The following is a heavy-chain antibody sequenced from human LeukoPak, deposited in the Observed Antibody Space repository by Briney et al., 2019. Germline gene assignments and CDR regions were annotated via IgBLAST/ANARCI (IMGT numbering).Heavy chain of an antibody. CDR2: INSDGSST. Sequence: GGSLRLSCAASGFTFSSYWMHWVRQAPGKGLVWVSRINSDGSSTSYADSVKGRFTISRDNAKNTLYLQMNSLRAEDTAVYYCAGVNAYCGGDCDYYYGMDVWGQGTTVTVSS. D-gene: IGHD2-21*02. J-gene: IGHJ6*02. V-gene: IGHV3-74*01. CDR1: GFTFSSYW. CDR3: AGVNAYCGGDCDYYYGMDV.